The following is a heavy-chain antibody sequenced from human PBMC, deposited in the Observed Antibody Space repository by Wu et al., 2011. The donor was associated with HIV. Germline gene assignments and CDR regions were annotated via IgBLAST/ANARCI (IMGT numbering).Heavy chain of an antibody. CDR3: ARSGVSAEYYFYYMNV. CDR1: GYTFTSYG. CDR2: ILPMFGTT. J-gene: IGHJ6*03. D-gene: IGHD2-2*01. V-gene: IGHV1-69*06. Sequence: QVQLVQSGAEVKKPGASVKVSCKASGYTFTSYGMTWVRQAPGQGLEWMGGILPMFGTTNYAQKFQGRVTITADKSATTVYMELRSLRSEDTAVYYCARSGVSAEYYFYYMNVWGKGTTVTVSS.